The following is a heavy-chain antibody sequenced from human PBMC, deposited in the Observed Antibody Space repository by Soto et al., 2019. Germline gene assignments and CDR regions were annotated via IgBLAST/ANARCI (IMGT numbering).Heavy chain of an antibody. Sequence: SVKVSCKASGGTFSSYAISWVRQAPGQGLEWMGGIIPIFGTANYAQKFQGRVTITADESTSTAYMELSSLRSEDTAVYYCAREDCSSTSCYGRYYYYYGMDAWG. J-gene: IGHJ6*02. CDR1: GGTFSSYA. CDR2: IIPIFGTA. CDR3: AREDCSSTSCYGRYYYYYGMDA. D-gene: IGHD2-2*01. V-gene: IGHV1-69*13.